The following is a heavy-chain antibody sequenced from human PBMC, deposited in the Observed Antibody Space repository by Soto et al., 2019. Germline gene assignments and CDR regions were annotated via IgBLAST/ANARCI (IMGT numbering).Heavy chain of an antibody. CDR1: GFTFSDHY. V-gene: IGHV3-72*01. CDR2: TRNKANSYTT. CDR3: AIFSSGWYRNY. J-gene: IGHJ4*02. D-gene: IGHD6-19*01. Sequence: EVQLVESGGGLVQPGGSLRLSCAASGFTFSDHYMDWVRQAPGKGLEWVGRTRNKANSYTTEYAASVKGRFTISRDDSKNSLYLQMNSLKTEDTAVYYCAIFSSGWYRNYWGQGTLVTVFS.